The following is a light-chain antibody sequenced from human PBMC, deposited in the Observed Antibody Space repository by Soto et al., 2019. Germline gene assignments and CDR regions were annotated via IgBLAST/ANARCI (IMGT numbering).Light chain of an antibody. CDR1: QSISSY. CDR2: AAS. CDR3: QQSYSTLET. V-gene: IGKV1-39*01. J-gene: IGKJ2*01. Sequence: DIQMTQSPSSLSASVGDRVAITCRASQSISSYLNWYQQKPGKAPKILICAASSLQSGVPSRFSGSGSGTDFSLTISSLQPEDFATYYCQQSYSTLETFGQGTKLEIK.